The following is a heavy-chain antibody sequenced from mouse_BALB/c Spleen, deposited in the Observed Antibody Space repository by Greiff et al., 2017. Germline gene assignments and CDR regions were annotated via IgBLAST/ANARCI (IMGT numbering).Heavy chain of an antibody. D-gene: IGHD2-14*01. CDR2: IYPGNVNT. CDR3: ARGEGRYAVLASCAH. Sequence: QVQLQQSGPELVKPGASVRISCKASGYTFTSYYIHWVKQRPGQGLEWIGWIYPGNVNTKYNEKFKGKATLTADKSSSTAYMQLSSLTSEDSAVYFCARGEGRYAVLASCAHWGQESLVTVSA. J-gene: IGHJ3*01. V-gene: IGHV1S56*01. CDR1: GYTFTSYY.